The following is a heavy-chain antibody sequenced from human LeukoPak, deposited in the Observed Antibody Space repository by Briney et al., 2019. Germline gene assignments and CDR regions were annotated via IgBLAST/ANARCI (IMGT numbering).Heavy chain of an antibody. CDR1: GGTFSSYA. Sequence: SVKVSCKASGGTFSSYAISWVRQAPGQGLEWMGGIIPIFGTANYAQKFQGRVTITADESTSTAYMELSSLRSEDTAVYYCARDQIQWLLTSSVDHWGQGTLVTVSS. CDR2: IIPIFGTA. CDR3: ARDQIQWLLTSSVDH. J-gene: IGHJ4*02. D-gene: IGHD2-15*01. V-gene: IGHV1-69*01.